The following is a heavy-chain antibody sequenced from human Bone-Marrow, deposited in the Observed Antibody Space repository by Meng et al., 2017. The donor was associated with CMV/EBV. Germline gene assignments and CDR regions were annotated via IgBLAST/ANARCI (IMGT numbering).Heavy chain of an antibody. D-gene: IGHD3-22*01. CDR2: TYYRSKWYN. CDR3: ARGWGTYYRDDGLDY. CDR1: GDSVSSNSAA. J-gene: IGHJ4*02. Sequence: SQTLPLTCAIPGDSVSSNSAAWNWIRQSPSRGLEWLGRTYYRSKWYNDYAVSVKSRITINPDTSKNQFSLQLNSVTPEDTAVYYCARGWGTYYRDDGLDYWGQGTLVTVSS. V-gene: IGHV6-1*01.